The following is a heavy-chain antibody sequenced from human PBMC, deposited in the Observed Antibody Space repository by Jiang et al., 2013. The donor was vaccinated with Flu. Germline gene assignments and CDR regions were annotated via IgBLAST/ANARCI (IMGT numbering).Heavy chain of an antibody. CDR3: ARSLLELDYFDS. J-gene: IGHJ4*02. CDR2: INPSGGRT. CDR1: GDTFGNYY. V-gene: IGHV1-46*01. D-gene: IGHD1-7*01. Sequence: QSGSELKKPGASVKVSCKTFGDTFGNYYLHWVRQAPGQGLEWMGVINPSGGRTSYAQQFQGRVTMTSDTSTSTVYMAMTSLTSEDTAVYYCARSLLELDYFDSWGQGTLVAVSS.